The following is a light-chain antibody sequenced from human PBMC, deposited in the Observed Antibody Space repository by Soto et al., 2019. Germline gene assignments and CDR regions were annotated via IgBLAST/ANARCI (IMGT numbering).Light chain of an antibody. V-gene: IGKV3-15*01. CDR1: QSVDGD. Sequence: VVMTQSPASLSVSPGERVTLSCRASQSVDGDLAWFQQKPGQAPRLLISGASTRAAGIPDRFSGSGSGTEFTLTITSLQSDDFAVYYCQQYGSSGTFGQGTKVDIK. CDR3: QQYGSSGT. CDR2: GAS. J-gene: IGKJ1*01.